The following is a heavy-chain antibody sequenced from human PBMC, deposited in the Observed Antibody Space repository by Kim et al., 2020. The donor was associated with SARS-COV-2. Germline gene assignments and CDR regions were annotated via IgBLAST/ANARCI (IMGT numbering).Heavy chain of an antibody. J-gene: IGHJ4*02. CDR3: ASKTTVTSGIDF. CDR2: IIPIFGTT. D-gene: IGHD4-17*01. CDR1: GGTFSSHV. Sequence: SVKVSYKASGGTFSSHVISWVRQAPGQGLEWMGAIIPIFGTTNYAQRFQGRVTFSAYASTRTAYMEVSSLRYDDTAVYYCASKTTVTSGIDFWGQGTLV. V-gene: IGHV1-69*13.